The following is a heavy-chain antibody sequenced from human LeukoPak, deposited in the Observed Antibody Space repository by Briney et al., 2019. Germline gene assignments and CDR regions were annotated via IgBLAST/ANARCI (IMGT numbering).Heavy chain of an antibody. Sequence: ASVKVSCKVSGYTLTELSMHWVRQAPGKGLEWMGGFDPEDGETIYAQKFQGRVTMTEDTSTDTAYMELSSLRYEDTAVYYCATLRGLYCSGGSCYSGFDYWGQGTLVTVSS. CDR3: ATLRGLYCSGGSCYSGFDY. D-gene: IGHD2-15*01. V-gene: IGHV1-24*01. CDR2: FDPEDGET. CDR1: GYTLTELS. J-gene: IGHJ4*02.